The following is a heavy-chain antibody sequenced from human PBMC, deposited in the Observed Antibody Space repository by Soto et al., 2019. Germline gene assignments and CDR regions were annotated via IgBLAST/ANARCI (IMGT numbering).Heavy chain of an antibody. CDR1: GFTFSSYG. J-gene: IGHJ6*02. V-gene: IGHV3-30*03. CDR2: ISYDGSNK. Sequence: QVQLVESGGGVVQPGRSLRLSCAASGFTFSSYGMHWVRQAPGKGLEWVAVISYDGSNKYYADSVKGRFTISRDNSKNTLYLQMNSLRAEDTAVYYCARSLEEVTIFGVADYYYYGMDVWGQGTTVTVSS. CDR3: ARSLEEVTIFGVADYYYYGMDV. D-gene: IGHD3-3*01.